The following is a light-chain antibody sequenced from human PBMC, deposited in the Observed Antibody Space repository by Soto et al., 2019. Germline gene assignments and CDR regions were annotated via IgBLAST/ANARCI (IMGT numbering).Light chain of an antibody. CDR3: QHYANWPLT. J-gene: IGKJ4*01. CDR1: QSVSNY. V-gene: IGKV3-15*01. CDR2: GAS. Sequence: EIVLTQSPVTLCLSPGERATLSCRASQSVSNYLACFQQKPGQAPRLPIYGASTRATGVPARFRGSASGTEFTLTITSLQSEDFAVYYCQHYANWPLTFGGGTKVDIK.